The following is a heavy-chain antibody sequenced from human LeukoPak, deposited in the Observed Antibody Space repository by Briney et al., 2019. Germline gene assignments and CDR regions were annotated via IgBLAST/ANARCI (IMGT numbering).Heavy chain of an antibody. J-gene: IGHJ4*02. CDR1: EFTFSNYR. V-gene: IGHV3-48*04. CDR2: INLDPNTI. D-gene: IGHD1/OR15-1a*01. CDR3: ARDVSVNKVTTPFDH. Sequence: GGSLRLSCEASEFTFSNYRMHWVRQAPGKGLEWISYINLDPNTIYYADSVKDRFTISRDNAKQSLYLQMNSLRVEDTAIYYCARDVSVNKVTTPFDHWGQGTLVTVAS.